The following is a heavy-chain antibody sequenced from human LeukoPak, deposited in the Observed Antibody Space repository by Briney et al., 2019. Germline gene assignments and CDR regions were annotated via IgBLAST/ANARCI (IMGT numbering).Heavy chain of an antibody. CDR1: GGSISSGSYY. D-gene: IGHD3-10*01. J-gene: IGHJ5*02. CDR2: IYTSGST. Sequence: PSQTLSLTCTVSGGSISSGSYYWSWIRQPAGKGLEWIGRIYTSGSTNYNPSLKSRVTISVDTSKNQFSLKLSSVTAADTAVYYCARGVGLVSPDLGFGEPKGGKARGWWFDPWGQGTLVTVSS. V-gene: IGHV4-61*02. CDR3: ARGVGLVSPDLGFGEPKGGKARGWWFDP.